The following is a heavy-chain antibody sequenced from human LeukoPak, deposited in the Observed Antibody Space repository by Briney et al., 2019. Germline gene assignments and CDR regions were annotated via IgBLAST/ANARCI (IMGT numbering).Heavy chain of an antibody. J-gene: IGHJ4*02. CDR3: ARDYYGSGMNDY. Sequence: PGGSLRLSCAASGFTFSSYEMNWVRQAPGKGLEWVSYISSSGSTIYCADSVKGRFTISRDNAKNSLYLQMNSLRAEDTAVYYCARDYYGSGMNDYWGQGTLVTVSS. V-gene: IGHV3-48*03. D-gene: IGHD3-10*01. CDR2: ISSSGSTI. CDR1: GFTFSSYE.